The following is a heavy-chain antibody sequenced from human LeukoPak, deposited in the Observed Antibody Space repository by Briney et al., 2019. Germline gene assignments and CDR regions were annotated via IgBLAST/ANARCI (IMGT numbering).Heavy chain of an antibody. CDR1: GXTLRSHA. D-gene: IGHD3-16*01. J-gene: IGHJ3*02. CDR2: ISGSGGST. CDR3: VKTMVSFGGLIRTDAFDI. V-gene: IGHV3-23*01. Sequence: GGSLRLSCAASGXTLRSHAMSWVRQAPGKGLEWVSAISGSGGSTDYADSVKGRFTISRDNSMKILYLQMSSLRPEDTAVYHCVKTMVSFGGLIRTDAFDIWGQGTMVTVSS.